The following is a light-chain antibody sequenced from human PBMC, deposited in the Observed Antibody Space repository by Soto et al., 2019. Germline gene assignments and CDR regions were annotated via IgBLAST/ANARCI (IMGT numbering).Light chain of an antibody. V-gene: IGKV3-20*01. CDR2: GAS. Sequence: EIVLTQSPGTLSLSPGERATLSCKTSQSVSSSYLAWYQQKPGQAPRLLVYGASSRATGIPDRFSGSGSGKDFTLTIDRLEPEDFAVYYCQQYSSSRAFGQGTKVEIK. CDR1: QSVSSSY. J-gene: IGKJ1*01. CDR3: QQYSSSRA.